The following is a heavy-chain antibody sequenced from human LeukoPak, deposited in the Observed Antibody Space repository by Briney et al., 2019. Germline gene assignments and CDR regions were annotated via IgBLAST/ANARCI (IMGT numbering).Heavy chain of an antibody. Sequence: PSETLSLTCAVYGGSFSGYYWSWLRQPPGKGLEWIGEINHSGSTNYNPSLTSRVTISVDTSKNQFSLKLSSVTAADTAVYYCARDGGYSYGYYFDYWGQGTLVTVSS. J-gene: IGHJ4*02. V-gene: IGHV4-34*01. D-gene: IGHD5-18*01. CDR3: ARDGGYSYGYYFDY. CDR1: GGSFSGYY. CDR2: INHSGST.